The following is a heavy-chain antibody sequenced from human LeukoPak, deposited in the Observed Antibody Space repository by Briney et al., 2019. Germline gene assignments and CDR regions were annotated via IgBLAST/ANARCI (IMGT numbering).Heavy chain of an antibody. CDR1: GGSISTSSYY. V-gene: IGHV4-39*01. CDR3: ARRRLLPRYFDY. CDR2: IYYSGST. D-gene: IGHD3-22*01. Sequence: SETLSLTCTVSGGSISTSSYYWGWIRQPPGKGLEWIGSIYYSGSTYYNPSLKSRVTISADTSKNQFSLNLSSVTAADTAVYYCARRRLLPRYFDYWGQGTLVTVSS. J-gene: IGHJ4*02.